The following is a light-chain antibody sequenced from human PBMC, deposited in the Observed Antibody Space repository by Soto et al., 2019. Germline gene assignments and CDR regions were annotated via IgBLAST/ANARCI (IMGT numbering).Light chain of an antibody. Sequence: QSVLTQPPTVSGAPGQRVTISCTGSSSNIGAGYDVYWYHQLPGTAPKLLIYGNSNRPSGVPERFSGSKSATSASLAITGLQAEDEADYYCQSYDSSLTGAELGGGTQLTVL. CDR3: QSYDSSLTGAE. V-gene: IGLV1-40*01. J-gene: IGLJ2*01. CDR1: SSNIGAGYD. CDR2: GNS.